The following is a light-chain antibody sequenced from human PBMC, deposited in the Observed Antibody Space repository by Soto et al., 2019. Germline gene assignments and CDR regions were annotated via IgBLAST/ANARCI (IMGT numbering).Light chain of an antibody. CDR3: RHYTNWPQN. V-gene: IGKV3-15*01. CDR1: QTVSTN. CDR2: GAS. Sequence: EIVMTQSQVTLSASPGERATLSCRASQTVSTNLAWYQQRPGQAPRLLIYGASTRVTGIPPRFSGSGSGTDFTLTISSLQSEDFAVYFCRHYTNWPQNFGQGTKVDIK. J-gene: IGKJ2*01.